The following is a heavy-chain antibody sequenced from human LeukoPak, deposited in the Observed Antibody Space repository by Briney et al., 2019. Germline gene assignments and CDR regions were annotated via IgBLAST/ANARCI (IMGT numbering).Heavy chain of an antibody. D-gene: IGHD6-6*01. CDR2: INPNSGGT. CDR1: GYTFAGYY. V-gene: IGHV1-2*02. Sequence: ASVKVSCKASGYTFAGYYMHWVRQAPGQGLKWMGWINPNSGGTNYAQKFQGRVTMTRDTSISTAYMELSRLRSDDTAVYYCARSRASSSSGRGRHNWFDPWGQGTLVTVSS. J-gene: IGHJ5*02. CDR3: ARSRASSSSGRGRHNWFDP.